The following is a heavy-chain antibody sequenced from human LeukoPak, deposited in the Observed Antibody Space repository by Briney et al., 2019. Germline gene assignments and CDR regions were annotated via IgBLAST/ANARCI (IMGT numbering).Heavy chain of an antibody. CDR3: ARGIVATIIDY. V-gene: IGHV3-30*19. CDR2: IWYDGSNK. D-gene: IGHD5-12*01. J-gene: IGHJ4*02. Sequence: GGSLRLSCAASGFTFSSYGMHWVRQAPGKGLEWVAVIWYDGSNKYYADSVKGRFTISRDNSKNTLYLQMNSLRAGDTAVYYCARGIVATIIDYWGQGTLVTVSS. CDR1: GFTFSSYG.